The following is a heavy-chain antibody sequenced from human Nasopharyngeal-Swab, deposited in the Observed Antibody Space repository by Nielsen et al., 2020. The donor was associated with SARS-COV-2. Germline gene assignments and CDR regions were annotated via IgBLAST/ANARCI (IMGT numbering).Heavy chain of an antibody. V-gene: IGHV3-30-3*01. J-gene: IGHJ2*01. D-gene: IGHD2-15*01. Sequence: GESLKISCAASGFTFSTYAMHWVRQAPGKGLEWVAVMSDDGSNKFYAGPVKGQFTISRDNSKNTLYLQMNSLRAEDTAVYYCAKDRGCSGGSCYVHWYFDLWGRGTLVTVSS. CDR2: MSDDGSNK. CDR3: AKDRGCSGGSCYVHWYFDL. CDR1: GFTFSTYA.